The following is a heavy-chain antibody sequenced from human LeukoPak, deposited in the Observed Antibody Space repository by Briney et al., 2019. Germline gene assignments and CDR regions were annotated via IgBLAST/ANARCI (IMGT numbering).Heavy chain of an antibody. J-gene: IGHJ4*02. Sequence: SETLSLTFSVSGYSISSTYYWAWMRQPPGKGLEWIGSINHSGSTYYNPSLKSRVTVSVDTSKNQFSLRLSSVTAADTAVYYCARVCSSGRCCDQWGQGTLVTVSS. V-gene: IGHV4-38-2*02. CDR1: GYSISSTYY. CDR2: INHSGST. CDR3: ARVCSSGRCCDQ. D-gene: IGHD2-15*01.